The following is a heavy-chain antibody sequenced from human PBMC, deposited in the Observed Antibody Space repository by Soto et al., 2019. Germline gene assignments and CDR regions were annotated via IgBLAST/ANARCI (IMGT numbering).Heavy chain of an antibody. V-gene: IGHV4-31*03. CDR2: IYYSGST. CDR3: ARADRYDFWSGYSDYYYYMDV. Sequence: PSETLSLTCTVSGGSISSGGYYWSWIRQHPGKGLEWIGYIYYSGSTYYNPSLKSRVTISVDTSKNQFSLKLSSVTAADTAVYYCARADRYDFWSGYSDYYYYMDVWGKGTTVTVSS. CDR1: GGSISSGGYY. J-gene: IGHJ6*03. D-gene: IGHD3-3*01.